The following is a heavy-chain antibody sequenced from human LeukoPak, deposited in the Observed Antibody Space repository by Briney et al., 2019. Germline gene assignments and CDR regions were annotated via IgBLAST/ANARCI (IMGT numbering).Heavy chain of an antibody. V-gene: IGHV3-30*18. Sequence: GGSLRLSCAASGFTFSSYGMHWVRQAPGKGLEWVAVISYDGSNKYYADSVKGRFTISRDNSKNTLYLQMNSLRAEDTAVYYRAKDYGSGSYYFDYWGQGTLVTVSS. D-gene: IGHD3-10*01. CDR2: ISYDGSNK. CDR1: GFTFSSYG. J-gene: IGHJ4*02. CDR3: AKDYGSGSYYFDY.